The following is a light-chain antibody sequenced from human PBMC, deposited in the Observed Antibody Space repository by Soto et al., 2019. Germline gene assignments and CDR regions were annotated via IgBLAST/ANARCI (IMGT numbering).Light chain of an antibody. V-gene: IGKV4-1*01. CDR3: QQYSSTPRSIT. Sequence: DIVMTQSPDSLAVSLGERATINCKSSQNVLTNSNNKNYLAWYQQKPGQPPKLLFYWASTRESGVPDRFSGSGSGTDFTLTISSLQAEDVAVYFCQQYSSTPRSITFGQGTRLEIK. J-gene: IGKJ5*01. CDR2: WAS. CDR1: QNVLTNSNNKNY.